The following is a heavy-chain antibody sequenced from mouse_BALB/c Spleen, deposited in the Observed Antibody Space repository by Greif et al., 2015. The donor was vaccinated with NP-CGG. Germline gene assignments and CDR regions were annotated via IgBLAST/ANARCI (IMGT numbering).Heavy chain of an antibody. J-gene: IGHJ1*01. Sequence: EVQLVESGGGLVQPGGSRKLSCAASGFTFSDYGMAWVRQAPGKGPEWVAFISNLAYSIYYADTVTGRFTISRENAKNTLYLEMSSLRSEDTAMYYCARGYYGSSRYFDVWGAGTTVTVSS. D-gene: IGHD1-1*01. CDR2: ISNLAYSI. V-gene: IGHV5-15*02. CDR3: ARGYYGSSRYFDV. CDR1: GFTFSDYG.